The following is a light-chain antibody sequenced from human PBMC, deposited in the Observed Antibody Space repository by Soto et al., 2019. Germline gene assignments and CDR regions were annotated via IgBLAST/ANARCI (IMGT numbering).Light chain of an antibody. J-gene: IGLJ1*01. CDR3: RSYTSSSTLYV. CDR1: SSDVGGYNY. V-gene: IGLV2-14*01. CDR2: EVS. Sequence: QSALTQPASVSGSPGQSITISCTGTSSDVGGYNYVSWYQQHPGKAPKLMIYEVSNRPSGVSNRFSGSNSGNTASLTISGLQAEDEADYSCRSYTSSSTLYVFGTGTKLTVL.